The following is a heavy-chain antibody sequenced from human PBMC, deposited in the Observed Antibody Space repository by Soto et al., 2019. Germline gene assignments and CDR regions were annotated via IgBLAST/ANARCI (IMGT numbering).Heavy chain of an antibody. Sequence: PGESLKISCMGSGYTFTSHWIGWVRQMPGKGLEWMGIIYPGDSDTRYSPSFQGQVTISADKSIRTAYLQWNSLKASDTAMYYCGSTYYNTXLKSRVTLSVDTSXXQFSLKLSYVNAADTAVYYCAREDKDIVVVPAARRGAYYGMECRGQATKVTVSS. CDR3: GSTYYNTXLKSRVTLSVDTSXXQFSLKLSYVNAADTAVYYCAREDKDIVVVPAARRGAYYGMEC. CDR2: IYPGDSDT. CDR1: GYTFTSHW. J-gene: IGHJ6*02. D-gene: IGHD3-10*01. V-gene: IGHV5-51*01.